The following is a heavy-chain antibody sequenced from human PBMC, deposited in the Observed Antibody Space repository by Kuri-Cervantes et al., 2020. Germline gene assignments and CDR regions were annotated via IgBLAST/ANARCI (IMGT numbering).Heavy chain of an antibody. CDR1: GFTVSDYW. V-gene: IGHV3-7*01. CDR2: VKTEGREK. D-gene: IGHD3-22*01. Sequence: ESLKSSCAASGFTVSDYWISWVRQAPGKGLEWVANVKTEGREKYYVDPVRGRFTISRDFAKNSMYLQMNSLRAEDTAVYYCARDRLAYYYDRSGYYYFDYWGQGTLVTVSS. CDR3: ARDRLAYYYDRSGYYYFDY. J-gene: IGHJ4*02.